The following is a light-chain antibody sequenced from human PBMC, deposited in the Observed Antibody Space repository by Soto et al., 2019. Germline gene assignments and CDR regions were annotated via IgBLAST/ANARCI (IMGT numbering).Light chain of an antibody. CDR3: QQLNTYPPT. Sequence: IQLTQSPSSLSASVGAKVTVTCRASQDISSHLAWYQEKAGKAPKLLIYAASTLRSGVPSRFSGSGSATDFTLTISSLQPDDFATYYCQQLNTYPPTFGQGTKVDIK. V-gene: IGKV1-9*01. J-gene: IGKJ1*01. CDR1: QDISSH. CDR2: AAS.